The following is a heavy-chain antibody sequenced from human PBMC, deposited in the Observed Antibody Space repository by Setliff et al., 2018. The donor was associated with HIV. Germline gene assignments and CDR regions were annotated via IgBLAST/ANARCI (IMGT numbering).Heavy chain of an antibody. V-gene: IGHV7-4-1*02. CDR1: GYSFTGYY. J-gene: IGHJ3*02. CDR3: VRGGDRMQIWSRFPFDM. CDR2: INTNTGNP. Sequence: ASVKVSCKASGYSFTGYYMHWVRQAPGQGIEWMGWINTNTGNPTYAQGFARRFVFSLDTSVRTTYLQITGLKTEDTAFYYCVRGGDRMQIWSRFPFDMWGQGTKVTVSS. D-gene: IGHD3-16*01.